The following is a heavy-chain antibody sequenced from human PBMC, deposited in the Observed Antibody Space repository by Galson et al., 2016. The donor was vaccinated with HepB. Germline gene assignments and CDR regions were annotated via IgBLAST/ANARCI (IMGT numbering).Heavy chain of an antibody. CDR3: ATSAEWLVRD. Sequence: SLRLSCAASGFIFRAVGMNWVRQAPGRGLEWVSYISSIGTTKYYADSVKGRFTISKDTAKNSLFLQMNSLRDEDTAIYYCATSAEWLVRDWGQGTLVTVS. V-gene: IGHV3-48*02. CDR1: GFIFRAVG. J-gene: IGHJ4*02. D-gene: IGHD3-3*01. CDR2: ISSIGTTK.